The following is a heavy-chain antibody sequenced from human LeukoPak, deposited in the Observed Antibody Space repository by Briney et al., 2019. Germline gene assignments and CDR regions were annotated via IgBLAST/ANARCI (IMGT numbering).Heavy chain of an antibody. J-gene: IGHJ4*02. D-gene: IGHD5-18*01. CDR1: GFTFSNAW. Sequence: GGSLRLSCAASGFTFSNAWMSWVRQAPGKGLDWVGRIKRKSDGGTTDYAAPVKGRFTISRDDSKNTLYLKMNSLKTEDTAVYYCTTDATWIQLWLPYDYWGQGTLVTVSS. V-gene: IGHV3-15*01. CDR2: IKRKSDGGTT. CDR3: TTDATWIQLWLPYDY.